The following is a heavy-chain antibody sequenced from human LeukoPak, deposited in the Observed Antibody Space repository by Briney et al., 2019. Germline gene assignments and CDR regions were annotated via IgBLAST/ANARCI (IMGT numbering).Heavy chain of an antibody. CDR1: GFTFSGSA. V-gene: IGHV3-73*01. Sequence: SGGSLRLSCAASGFTFSGSAMHWVRQASGKGLEWVGRIRSKANSYATAYAASVKGRFTISRDDSKNTAYLQMNSLKTEDTAVYYCVKTIAVAAAQVPFDYWGRGTLVTVSS. CDR3: VKTIAVAAAQVPFDY. J-gene: IGHJ4*02. CDR2: IRSKANSYAT. D-gene: IGHD6-19*01.